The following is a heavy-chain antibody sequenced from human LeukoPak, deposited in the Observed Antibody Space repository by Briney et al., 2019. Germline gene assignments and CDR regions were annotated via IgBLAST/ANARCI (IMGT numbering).Heavy chain of an antibody. CDR3: ARGDPTVTTKQNFDY. V-gene: IGHV3-33*01. D-gene: IGHD4-17*01. CDR2: IWYDGSNK. J-gene: IGHJ4*02. Sequence: GRSLTLSCAASGFSFSNYDMHWVRQAPGKGLEWVAVIWYDGSNKYYADSVKGRFTISRDNSKNKLYLQMNSLRVEDTAVYYCARGDPTVTTKQNFDYWGQGTLVTVSS. CDR1: GFSFSNYD.